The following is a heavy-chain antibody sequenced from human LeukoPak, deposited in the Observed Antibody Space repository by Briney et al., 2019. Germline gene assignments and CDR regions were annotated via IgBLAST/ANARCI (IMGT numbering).Heavy chain of an antibody. J-gene: IGHJ4*02. CDR3: ATSPIRGGY. D-gene: IGHD1-14*01. CDR1: GFSFSNYW. Sequence: GGSLRLSCEVSGFSFSNYWMSWVRQAPGKGLEWLANIRQDGNEKYYVDSVKGRFTISRDNAKSTLYLQLYRLTVEDTAVYYCATSPIRGGYWGQGTLVTVSS. CDR2: IRQDGNEK. V-gene: IGHV3-7*01.